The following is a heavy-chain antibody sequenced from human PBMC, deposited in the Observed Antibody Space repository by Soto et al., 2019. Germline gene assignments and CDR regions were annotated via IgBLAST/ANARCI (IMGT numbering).Heavy chain of an antibody. CDR1: GGSIRSGGYY. J-gene: IGHJ6*02. D-gene: IGHD5-18*01. V-gene: IGHV4-31*03. CDR3: ARDRLMATAGTARHYFGLDV. Sequence: SETLSLTCTVSGGSIRSGGYYWSWVRQSPRRGLEWIGNIYYSGSTYYNPSLKSRLTISVDTSKNQFSLNLGSVTAADTAVYYCARDRLMATAGTARHYFGLDVWGQGTTVTVSS. CDR2: IYYSGST.